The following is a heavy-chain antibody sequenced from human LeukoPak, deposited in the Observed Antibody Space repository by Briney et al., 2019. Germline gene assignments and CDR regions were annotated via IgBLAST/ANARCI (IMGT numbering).Heavy chain of an antibody. D-gene: IGHD2-2*01. V-gene: IGHV1-69*04. J-gene: IGHJ5*02. CDR2: IIPILGIA. Sequence: SVKVSCKASGGTFSSYTISWVRQAPGQGLERMGRIIPILGIANYAQKFQGRVTITADKSTSTAYMELSSLRSEDTAVYYCAREGTSWPNWFDPWGQGTLVTVSS. CDR1: GGTFSSYT. CDR3: AREGTSWPNWFDP.